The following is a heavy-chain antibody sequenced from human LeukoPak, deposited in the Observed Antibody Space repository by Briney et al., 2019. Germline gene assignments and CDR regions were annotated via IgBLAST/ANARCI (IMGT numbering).Heavy chain of an antibody. D-gene: IGHD2-2*01. CDR3: AKGRRAHCSSSNCYRALFIDY. CDR2: SSGSGGST. Sequence: GGSLRLSCAASGFSFSIHSMSWVGQAPGKGLEWVSASSGSGGSTYYADSVKGRFATSRDNSKNTLYLQISILRAEDTAVYYSAKGRRAHCSSSNCYRALFIDYWGRGTLVTVSS. J-gene: IGHJ4*02. V-gene: IGHV3-23*01. CDR1: GFSFSIHS.